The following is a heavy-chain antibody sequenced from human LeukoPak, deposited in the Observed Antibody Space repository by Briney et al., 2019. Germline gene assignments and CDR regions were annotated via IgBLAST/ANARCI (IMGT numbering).Heavy chain of an antibody. CDR1: GFTFNNYA. Sequence: GGSLRLSGAASGFTFNNYAMSWVRQAPGKGLEWVSAISYSGDTTHYADTVTGRFTIFRDNSKNTLFVQMNSLRAEDTAIYYCAKRSGGTFGFFDSWGRGTLVTVSS. CDR3: AKRSGGTFGFFDS. CDR2: ISYSGDTT. V-gene: IGHV3-23*01. J-gene: IGHJ4*02. D-gene: IGHD3-3*01.